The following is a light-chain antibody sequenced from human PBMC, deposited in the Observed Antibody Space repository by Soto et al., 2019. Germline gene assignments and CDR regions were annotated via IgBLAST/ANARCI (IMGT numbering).Light chain of an antibody. CDR3: QHFGTPPWT. V-gene: IGKV3-20*01. CDR1: QSVRSNF. J-gene: IGKJ1*01. Sequence: EVVLTQSPGTLSLSPGERATLSCRASQSVRSNFLAWYQQKPGQAPRLLIYDASNRATGIPDRFSGSGSGTDFTLTISRLEPEDFAVYYCQHFGTPPWTFGQGTKVAIK. CDR2: DAS.